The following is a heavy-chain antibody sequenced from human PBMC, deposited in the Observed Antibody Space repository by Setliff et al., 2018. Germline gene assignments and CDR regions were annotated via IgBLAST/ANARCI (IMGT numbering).Heavy chain of an antibody. V-gene: IGHV4-4*02. CDR3: AKDKYSFGSGIYWNSFDL. D-gene: IGHD3-10*01. CDR1: GDSISSGNW. J-gene: IGHJ3*01. CDR2: INHSGNT. Sequence: SETLSLTCAVSGDSISSGNWWSWVRQPPEKGLEWIGEINHSGNTNYNPSLKSRVTISVDKSTNQFSLKLISVTAADTAVYYCAKDKYSFGSGIYWNSFDLWGQGTMVTVSS.